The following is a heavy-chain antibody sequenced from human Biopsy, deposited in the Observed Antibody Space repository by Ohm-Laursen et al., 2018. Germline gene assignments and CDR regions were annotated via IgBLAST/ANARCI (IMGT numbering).Heavy chain of an antibody. J-gene: IGHJ3*02. D-gene: IGHD3-10*01. CDR3: ARDRMVTIITLVRADTFDI. CDR1: GYTLTDYS. Sequence: SAKVSCNASGYTLTDYSLRWVRQAPGQGLEWMGWVNPNSGSTNYAQKFQGRVTMTSETSISIAYSELRRLISDDTPVYFCARDRMVTIITLVRADTFDIWGQGTLVSVSS. V-gene: IGHV1-2*02. CDR2: VNPNSGST.